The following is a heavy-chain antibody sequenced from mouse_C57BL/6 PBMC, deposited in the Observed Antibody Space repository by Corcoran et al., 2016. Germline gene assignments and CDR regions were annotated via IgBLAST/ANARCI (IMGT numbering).Heavy chain of an antibody. CDR1: GYTFTTYG. CDR2: INTYSGVP. Sequence: QIQLVQSGPELKKPGETVKISCKASGYTFTTYGMSWVKQAPGKGLKWMGWINTYSGVPTYADDFKGRFAFSLETSASTAYLQINNLKSEDTATYFCARSLYDNYSMDYWGQGTSVTVSS. CDR3: ARSLYDNYSMDY. D-gene: IGHD2-3*01. J-gene: IGHJ4*01. V-gene: IGHV9-3*01.